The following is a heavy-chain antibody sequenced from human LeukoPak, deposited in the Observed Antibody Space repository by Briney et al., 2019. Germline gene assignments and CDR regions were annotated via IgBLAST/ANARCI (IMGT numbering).Heavy chain of an antibody. D-gene: IGHD7-27*01. CDR2: IYTSGST. Sequence: KPSDTLSLTCTVSGGSISSYYWSWIRQPAGKGLEWIGRIYTSGSTNYNPSLKSRVTMSVDTSKHKFSLKLSSVTAADTAVYYCTRYTGEDNWFDPWGQGTLVTVSS. J-gene: IGHJ5*02. V-gene: IGHV4-4*07. CDR1: GGSISSYY. CDR3: TRYTGEDNWFDP.